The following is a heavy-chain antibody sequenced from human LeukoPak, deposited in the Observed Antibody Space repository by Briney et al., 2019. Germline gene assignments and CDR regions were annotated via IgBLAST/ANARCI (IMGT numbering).Heavy chain of an antibody. CDR3: ARGYRYPSSMDV. V-gene: IGHV4-59*08. CDR2: IYYSGST. Sequence: SETLSLTCTVSGGSISSYYWSWIRQPPGKGLEWIGYIYYSGSTNYNPSLKSRVTISVDTSKNQFSLKLSSVTAADTAVYYCARGYRYPSSMDVWGQGTTVTVSS. CDR1: GGSISSYY. J-gene: IGHJ6*02. D-gene: IGHD5-18*01.